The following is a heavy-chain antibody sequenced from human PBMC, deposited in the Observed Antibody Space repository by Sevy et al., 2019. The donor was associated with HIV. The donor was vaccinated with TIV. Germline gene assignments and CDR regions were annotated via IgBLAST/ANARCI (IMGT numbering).Heavy chain of an antibody. CDR2: MNPNSGNT. J-gene: IGHJ6*02. D-gene: IGHD2-2*01. V-gene: IGHV1-8*01. CDR3: ARVGDIVVVPAALISPPLEVSNYYGMDV. Sequence: ASVKVSCKASGYTFTSYDINWVRQATGQGLEWMGWMNPNSGNTGYAQKFQGRVTMTRNTSISTVYMELSSLRSEDTAVYYCARVGDIVVVPAALISPPLEVSNYYGMDVWGQGTTVTVSS. CDR1: GYTFTSYD.